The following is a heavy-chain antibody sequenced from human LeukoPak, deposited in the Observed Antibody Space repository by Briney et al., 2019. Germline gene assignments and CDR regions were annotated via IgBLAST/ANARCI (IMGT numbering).Heavy chain of an antibody. CDR2: MNPNSGAT. J-gene: IGHJ5*02. D-gene: IGHD3-22*01. Sequence: ASVKVSCKASGYTFTSHYMHWVRQAPGQGLEWMGWMNPNSGATNYAQKFQGRVTMTRDTSSSTAYMELRSLRSDDTAVYYCARAQPLVVSWFDPWGQGTLVTVSS. CDR1: GYTFTSHY. V-gene: IGHV1-2*02. CDR3: ARAQPLVVSWFDP.